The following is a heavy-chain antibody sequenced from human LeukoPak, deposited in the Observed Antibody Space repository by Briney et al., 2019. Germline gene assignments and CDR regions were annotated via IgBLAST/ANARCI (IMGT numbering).Heavy chain of an antibody. CDR1: GFTFSSYG. V-gene: IGHV3-30*02. J-gene: IGHJ6*03. Sequence: GGSLRLSCAASGFTFSSYGMHWVRQAPGKGLEWVAFIRYDGSNKYYADSVKGRFTISRDNSKNTLYLRMNSLRAEDTAVYYCVKEGLYCSSTSCYYYYYYYMDVWGKGTTVTVSS. D-gene: IGHD2-2*01. CDR2: IRYDGSNK. CDR3: VKEGLYCSSTSCYYYYYYYMDV.